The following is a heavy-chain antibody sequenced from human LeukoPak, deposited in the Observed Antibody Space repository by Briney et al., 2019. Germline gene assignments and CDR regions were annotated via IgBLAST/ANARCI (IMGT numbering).Heavy chain of an antibody. CDR2: IGYDGRNK. D-gene: IGHD2-21*01. CDR3: AKDLRRCGGNSVDS. Sequence: GGSLRLSCAASGFTFSRYGIHWVRQAPGKGLEWVAFIGYDGRNKFYADPVKGRFTMSIDNSKNTVYLQMNSLRPEDTAMFYSAKDLRRCGGNSVDSWGQGNLVTVSS. V-gene: IGHV3-30*02. CDR1: GFTFSRYG. J-gene: IGHJ4*02.